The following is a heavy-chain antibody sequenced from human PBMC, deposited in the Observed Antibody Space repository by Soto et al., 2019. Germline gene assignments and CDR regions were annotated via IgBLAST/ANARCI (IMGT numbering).Heavy chain of an antibody. Sequence: GGSLRLSCTVLGFTLTNENMNWVRQAPGKGLEWVSSISSRSTFINYADSVKGRFTIFRDNDKGLVYLQMNSLRAEDTAVYYCVRDLHEPLATDALRVANWGQGTQVTVSS. CDR2: ISSRSTFI. J-gene: IGHJ4*02. CDR1: GFTLTNEN. D-gene: IGHD2-15*01. V-gene: IGHV3-21*06. CDR3: VRDLHEPLATDALRVAN.